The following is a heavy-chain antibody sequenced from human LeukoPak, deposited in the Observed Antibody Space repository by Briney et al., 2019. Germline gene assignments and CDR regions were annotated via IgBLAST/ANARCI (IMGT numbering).Heavy chain of an antibody. D-gene: IGHD6-13*01. J-gene: IGHJ4*02. CDR3: VKESAADATFHFDY. Sequence: PGRSLRLSCAASGFTFNIFGMHWVRQVPGHGMEWQAVLWADGNTAYYADSVKGRFTISRDSSENTLYLQMNSLRREDTALYYCVKESAADATFHFDYWGQGTLVTVSS. CDR1: GFTFNIFG. CDR2: LWADGNTA. V-gene: IGHV3-33*06.